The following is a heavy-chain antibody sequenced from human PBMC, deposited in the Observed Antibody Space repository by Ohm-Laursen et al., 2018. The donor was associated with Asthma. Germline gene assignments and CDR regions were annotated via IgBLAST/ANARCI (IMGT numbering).Heavy chain of an antibody. D-gene: IGHD4-17*01. Sequence: LSLTCAPSGFTFSSYAMSWVRQAPGKGLEWVSAISGSGGSTYYADSVKGRFTISRDNSKNTLYLQMNSLRAEDTAVYYCARDSGDYGDYGYFDYWGQGTLVTVSS. J-gene: IGHJ4*02. CDR2: ISGSGGST. V-gene: IGHV3-23*01. CDR1: GFTFSSYA. CDR3: ARDSGDYGDYGYFDY.